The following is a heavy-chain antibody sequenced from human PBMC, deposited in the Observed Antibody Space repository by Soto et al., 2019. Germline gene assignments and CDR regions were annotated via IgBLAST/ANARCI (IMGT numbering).Heavy chain of an antibody. CDR2: IKSKTDGGTT. Sequence: EVQLVESGGRLVKPGGSLRLSCAASGFTFSNAWTNWVRQAPGKGLEWVGRIKSKTDGGTTDYAAPVRGRFTITRDDSKNTLYLQIKSLKTEATAVYYCTSHDMITFGGVIDMYYFDYWGQGTLVTVSS. CDR3: TSHDMITFGGVIDMYYFDY. J-gene: IGHJ4*02. V-gene: IGHV3-15*07. CDR1: GFTFSNAW. D-gene: IGHD3-16*02.